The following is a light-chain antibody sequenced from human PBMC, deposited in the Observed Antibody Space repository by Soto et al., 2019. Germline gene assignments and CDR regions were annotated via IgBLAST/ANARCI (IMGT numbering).Light chain of an antibody. CDR3: QQLYSDPPGT. CDR2: AAS. V-gene: IGKV1-9*01. J-gene: IGKJ2*01. CDR1: QGISSY. Sequence: IQLTQSPSSLSASIGDRVTMTCRASQGISSYLAWYQQKPGKAPKLLIYAASTLQSGVPSRFSGSGSGTDFTLTISSLQPEDFATYYCQQLYSDPPGTFGQGTKLEIK.